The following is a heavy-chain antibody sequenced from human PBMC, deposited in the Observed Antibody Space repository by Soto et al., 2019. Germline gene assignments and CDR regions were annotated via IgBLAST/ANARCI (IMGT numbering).Heavy chain of an antibody. CDR2: IYHGGYT. J-gene: IGHJ6*02. V-gene: IGHV4-30-2*01. CDR3: ARAHYGDYGYGMDV. Sequence: QLQLQESGSGLVKPSQTLSLTCAVSGGSISSGGYSWSWIRQPPGKGLEWIGYIYHGGYTYYNPSLKSRVTISVDRSTNQFSLKLSSVTAADTAVYYCARAHYGDYGYGMDVWGQGTTVTVSS. CDR1: GGSISSGGYS. D-gene: IGHD4-17*01.